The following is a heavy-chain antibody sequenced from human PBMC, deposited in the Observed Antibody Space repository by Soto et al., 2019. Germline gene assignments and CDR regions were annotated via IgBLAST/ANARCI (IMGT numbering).Heavy chain of an antibody. J-gene: IGHJ4*02. Sequence: GASVKVSCKASGGTFSSYAISWVRQAPGQGLEWMGGIIPIFGTANYAQKFQGRVTITADESTSTAYMELSSLRSEDTAVYYCARDGGPRYGDYNYYFDYWGQGTLVTVSS. V-gene: IGHV1-69*13. D-gene: IGHD4-17*01. CDR1: GGTFSSYA. CDR3: ARDGGPRYGDYNYYFDY. CDR2: IIPIFGTA.